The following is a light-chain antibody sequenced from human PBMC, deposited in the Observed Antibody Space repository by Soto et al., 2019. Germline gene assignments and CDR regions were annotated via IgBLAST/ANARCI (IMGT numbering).Light chain of an antibody. J-gene: IGKJ4*01. CDR1: QSVSSN. CDR2: GAS. Sequence: EIVMTQSQATLSVSPGERATLSCRASQSVSSNLAWYQQKPGQAPRLLIYGASTRATGIPARFSGSGSGTEFTLTISSLQSEDFAVYYCQQYNNWPPTFGGGTKVEIK. V-gene: IGKV3-15*01. CDR3: QQYNNWPPT.